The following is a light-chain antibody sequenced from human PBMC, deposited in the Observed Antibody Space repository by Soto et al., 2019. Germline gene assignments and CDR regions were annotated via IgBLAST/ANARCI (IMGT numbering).Light chain of an antibody. CDR2: GAS. J-gene: IGKJ3*01. V-gene: IGKV3-15*01. CDR1: QSVSSN. Sequence: EIVMTQSPATLSVSPGERATLSCRASQSVSSNLAWYQQKPRQAPRLLIYGASTRATGIPDRFSGSGSGTEFTLTISSLQSEDFAVYYCQQYNNWPFTFGPGTKVDIK. CDR3: QQYNNWPFT.